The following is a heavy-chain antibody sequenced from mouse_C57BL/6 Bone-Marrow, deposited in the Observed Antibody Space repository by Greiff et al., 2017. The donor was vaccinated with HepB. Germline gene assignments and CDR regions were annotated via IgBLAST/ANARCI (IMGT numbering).Heavy chain of an antibody. D-gene: IGHD1-1*02. Sequence: EVQLQQSGPKLVKPGASVKISCKASGYTFTDYYMNWVKQSHGKSLEWIGDINPNNGGTSYNQKFKGKATLTVDKSSSTAYMELRSLTSEDSAVYYCARYGRGFAYWGQGTLVTVSA. CDR2: INPNNGGT. CDR1: GYTFTDYY. CDR3: ARYGRGFAY. V-gene: IGHV1-26*01. J-gene: IGHJ3*01.